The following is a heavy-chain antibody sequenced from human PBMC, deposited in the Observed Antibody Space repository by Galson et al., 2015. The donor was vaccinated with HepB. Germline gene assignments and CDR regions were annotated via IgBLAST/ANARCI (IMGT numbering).Heavy chain of an antibody. V-gene: IGHV3-11*06. J-gene: IGHJ2*01. CDR2: ISSSSSYT. D-gene: IGHD4-17*01. Sequence: SLRLSCAASGFTFSDYYMSWIRQAPGKGLEWVSYISSSSSYTNYADSVKGRFTISRDNAKNSLYLQMNSLRAEDTAVYYCARDFYQNYGDYSSGYFDLWGRGTLVTVSS. CDR1: GFTFSDYY. CDR3: ARDFYQNYGDYSSGYFDL.